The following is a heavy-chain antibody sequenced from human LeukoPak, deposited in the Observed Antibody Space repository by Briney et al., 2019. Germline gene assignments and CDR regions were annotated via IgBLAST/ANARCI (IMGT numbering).Heavy chain of an antibody. CDR1: GGTFSSYA. CDR2: IIPIFGTA. V-gene: IGHV1-69*13. J-gene: IGHJ6*03. CDR3: ARGGAPTYYYYMDV. Sequence: SVKVSCKASGGTFSSYAIRWVRQAPGQGLEWMGGIIPIFGTANYAQKFQGRVTITADESTSTAYMELSSLRSEDTAVYYCARGGAPTYYYYMDVWGKGTTVTISS. D-gene: IGHD3-16*01.